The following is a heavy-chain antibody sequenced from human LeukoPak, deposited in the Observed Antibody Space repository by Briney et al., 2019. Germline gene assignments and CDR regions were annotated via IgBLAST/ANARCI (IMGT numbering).Heavy chain of an antibody. CDR2: INHSGST. V-gene: IGHV4-34*01. CDR3: ARGKPSYGSGTFYRPLEPNYMDV. J-gene: IGHJ6*03. CDR1: GGSFSGYY. D-gene: IGHD3-10*01. Sequence: SETLSLTCAVYGGSFSGYYWSWIRQPPGKGLEWIGEINHSGSTNYNPSLKSRVTISVDTSKNQFSLKLSSVTAADTAVYYCARGKPSYGSGTFYRPLEPNYMDVWGKGTTVTVSS.